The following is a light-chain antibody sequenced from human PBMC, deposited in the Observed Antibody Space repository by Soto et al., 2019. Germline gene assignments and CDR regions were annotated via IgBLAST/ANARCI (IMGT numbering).Light chain of an antibody. CDR3: LSFDSSLSVV. V-gene: IGLV1-40*01. CDR1: SSNIGAGYD. J-gene: IGLJ2*01. CDR2: GNT. Sequence: QPVLTQPPSVSGAPGQRVTISCTGSSSNIGAGYDVHWYQQLPGRAPKLLIYGNTNRPSGVPDRFSGSKSGTSASLAITGLRAEDEADYYCLSFDSSLSVVFGGGTKVTAL.